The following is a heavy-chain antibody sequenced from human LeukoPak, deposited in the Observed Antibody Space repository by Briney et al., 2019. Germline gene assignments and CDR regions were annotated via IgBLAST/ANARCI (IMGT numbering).Heavy chain of an antibody. Sequence: SETLSLTCAVYGGSFSGYYWSWIRQPPGKGLEWIGEINHSGSTNYNPSLKSRVTISVDTSKNQFSLKLSSVTAADTAVYYCARLGNIVVVPAPPGAYSFDYWGQGTLATVSS. J-gene: IGHJ4*02. D-gene: IGHD2-2*01. V-gene: IGHV4-34*01. CDR1: GGSFSGYY. CDR3: ARLGNIVVVPAPPGAYSFDY. CDR2: INHSGST.